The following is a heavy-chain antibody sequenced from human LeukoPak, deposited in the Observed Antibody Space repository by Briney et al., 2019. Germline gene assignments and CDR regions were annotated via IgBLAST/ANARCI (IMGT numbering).Heavy chain of an antibody. CDR1: GFTVSSNS. CDR3: ASDYRLLWFGEPYFDY. Sequence: PGGSLRLSCTASGFTVSSNSMTWVRQAPGKGLEWVAVISYDGSNKYYADSVKGRFTTARDNSKNTLYLQMNSLRAEDTAVYYCASDYRLLWFGEPYFDYWGQGTLVTVSS. J-gene: IGHJ4*02. CDR2: ISYDGSNK. V-gene: IGHV3-30-3*01. D-gene: IGHD3-10*01.